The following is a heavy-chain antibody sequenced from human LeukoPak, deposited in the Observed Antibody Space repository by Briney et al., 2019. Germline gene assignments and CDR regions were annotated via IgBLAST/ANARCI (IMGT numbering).Heavy chain of an antibody. J-gene: IGHJ3*02. Sequence: GGSLRLSCAASGFTFSNYWMHWVRQAPGKGLVWVSRIKSDGSSTSYADSVKGRFTISRDNAKNTVYLQMNSLRAEDTAVYYCARARTRYSGSYGGAFDIWDQGTMVTVSS. V-gene: IGHV3-74*01. CDR2: IKSDGSST. CDR3: ARARTRYSGSYGGAFDI. CDR1: GFTFSNYW. D-gene: IGHD1-26*01.